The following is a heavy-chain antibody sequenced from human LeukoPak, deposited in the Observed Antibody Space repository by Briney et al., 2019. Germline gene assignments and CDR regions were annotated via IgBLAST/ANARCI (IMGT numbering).Heavy chain of an antibody. D-gene: IGHD3-22*01. CDR3: ARAPGYYDSSGYPEYFQH. V-gene: IGHV1-69*01. J-gene: IGHJ1*01. CDR2: IIPIFGTA. Sequence: SVKVSCKASGGTFSSYAISWVRQAPGQGLEWMGGIIPIFGTANYAQKFQGRVTITADESTSTAYTELSSLRSEDTAVYYCARAPGYYDSSGYPEYFQHWGQGTLVTVSS. CDR1: GGTFSSYA.